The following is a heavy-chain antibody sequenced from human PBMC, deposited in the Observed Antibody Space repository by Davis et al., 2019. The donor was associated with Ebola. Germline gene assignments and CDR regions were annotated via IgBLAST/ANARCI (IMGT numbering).Heavy chain of an antibody. CDR3: ARVGYGGKLYYFDY. J-gene: IGHJ4*02. V-gene: IGHV4-39*07. Sequence: SETLSLTCTVSGGSISSSSYYWGWIRQPPGKGLEWIGSIYYSGSTYYNPSLKSRVTISVDTSKNQFSLKLSSVTAADTAVYYCARVGYGGKLYYFDYWGQGTLVTVSS. CDR1: GGSISSSSYY. CDR2: IYYSGST. D-gene: IGHD4-23*01.